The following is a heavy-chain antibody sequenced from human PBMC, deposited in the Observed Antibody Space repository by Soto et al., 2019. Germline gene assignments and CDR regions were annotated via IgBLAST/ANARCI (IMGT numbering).Heavy chain of an antibody. CDR3: ATRIGNIGWYWLNT. V-gene: IGHV1-58*01. J-gene: IGHJ1*01. D-gene: IGHD6-19*01. Sequence: SVKVSCKASGFTFSSSAVQWVRQARGQGLEWIGWIVLGNGNTNYAQKFQERVTITRDMSTSTAYMEVRSLTFEDTAVYYCATRIGNIGWYWLNTWGQGTLVTVSS. CDR1: GFTFSSSA. CDR2: IVLGNGNT.